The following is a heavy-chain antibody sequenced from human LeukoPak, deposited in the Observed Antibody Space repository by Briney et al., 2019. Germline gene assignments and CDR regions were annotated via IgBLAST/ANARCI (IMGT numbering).Heavy chain of an antibody. CDR2: IYYSGST. Sequence: SETLSLTCTVSGGSISSYYWSWIRQPPGKGLEWIGYIYYSGSTNYNPSLKSRVTISVDTSKNQFSLKLSSVTAADTAVYYCARGGSGWFGPYYFDYWGQGTLVTVSS. CDR3: ARGGSGWFGPYYFDY. J-gene: IGHJ4*02. V-gene: IGHV4-59*01. CDR1: GGSISSYY. D-gene: IGHD6-19*01.